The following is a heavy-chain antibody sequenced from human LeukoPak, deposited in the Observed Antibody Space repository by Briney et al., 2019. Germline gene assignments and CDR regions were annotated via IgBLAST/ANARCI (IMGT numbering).Heavy chain of an antibody. D-gene: IGHD3-22*01. J-gene: IGHJ3*02. CDR1: GGSFSGYY. Sequence: SETLSLTCAVYGGSFSGYYWSWIRQPPGKGLEWIGYIYTSGSTNYNPSLKSRVTISVDTSKNQFSLKLSSVTAADTAVYYGARHLNFGSSGYYPNDAFDIWGQGTMVTVSS. CDR3: ARHLNFGSSGYYPNDAFDI. V-gene: IGHV4-4*09. CDR2: IYTSGST.